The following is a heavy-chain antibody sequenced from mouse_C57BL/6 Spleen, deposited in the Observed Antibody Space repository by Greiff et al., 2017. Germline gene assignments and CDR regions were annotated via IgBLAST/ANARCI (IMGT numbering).Heavy chain of an antibody. D-gene: IGHD1-1*01. CDR2: IYPSDSET. CDR3: ARRFTTGRPMDY. J-gene: IGHJ4*01. Sequence: QVQLQQPGAELVRPGSSVELSCKASGYTFTSYWMDLVKQRPGQGLEWIGNIYPSDSETHYNQKFKDKATLTVDKSSSTAYMQLSSLTSEDSAVYYCARRFTTGRPMDYWGQGTSVTVSS. V-gene: IGHV1-61*01. CDR1: GYTFTSYW.